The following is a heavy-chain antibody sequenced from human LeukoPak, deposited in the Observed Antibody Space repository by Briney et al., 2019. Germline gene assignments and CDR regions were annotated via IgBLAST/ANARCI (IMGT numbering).Heavy chain of an antibody. D-gene: IGHD2-21*02. CDR1: GFSFSSYV. CDR2: ICGSGGST. CDR3: AKGGEVTAVGAFDI. Sequence: GGSLRLSCAASGFSFSSYVISCVRQAPGKGLEWVSAICGSGGSTYYGNYGKGRFTISRDNSKNTLYLQMNSLRAEDTAVYYCAKGGEVTAVGAFDIWGQGTMVTVSS. J-gene: IGHJ3*02. V-gene: IGHV3-23*01.